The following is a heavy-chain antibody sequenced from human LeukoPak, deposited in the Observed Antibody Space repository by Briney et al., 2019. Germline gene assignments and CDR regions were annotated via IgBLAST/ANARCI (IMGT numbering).Heavy chain of an antibody. D-gene: IGHD2-2*02. Sequence: GGSLRLSCAASGFTFSSYEMNWVRQAPGKGLEWVSYISSSGSTIYYADSVKGRFTISRDNARNSLYLQMNSLRAEDTAVYYCARDLNRGPAAIYDYWGQGTLVTVSS. V-gene: IGHV3-48*03. CDR2: ISSSGSTI. CDR1: GFTFSSYE. CDR3: ARDLNRGPAAIYDY. J-gene: IGHJ4*02.